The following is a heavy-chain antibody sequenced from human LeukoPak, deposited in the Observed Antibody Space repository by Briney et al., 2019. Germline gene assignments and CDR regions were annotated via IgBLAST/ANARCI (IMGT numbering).Heavy chain of an antibody. CDR3: ARPRMIVGPTGAFDI. V-gene: IGHV4-39*01. CDR1: GGSISSSSYY. CDR2: IYYSGST. Sequence: PSETLSLTCTVSGGSISSSSYYWGWIRQPPGKGLEWIGSIYYSGSTYYNPSLKSRVTISVDTSKNQFSLKLSSVTAADTAVYYCARPRMIVGPTGAFDIWGQGTMVTVSS. D-gene: IGHD3-22*01. J-gene: IGHJ3*02.